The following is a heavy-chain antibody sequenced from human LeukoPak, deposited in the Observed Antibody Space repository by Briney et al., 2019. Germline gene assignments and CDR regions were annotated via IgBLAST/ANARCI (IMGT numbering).Heavy chain of an antibody. CDR2: IKEDGTEK. CDR3: AKVLSRKWELRLYFFDY. D-gene: IGHD1-26*01. V-gene: IGHV3-7*03. Sequence: PGGSLRLSCAGSGFSFRNSWMSWVRQAPGKGLEWVANIKEDGTEKDYVDSVKGRFTISRDNSKNTLYLQMNSLRAEDTAVYYCAKVLSRKWELRLYFFDYWGQGTLLTVSS. J-gene: IGHJ4*02. CDR1: GFSFRNSW.